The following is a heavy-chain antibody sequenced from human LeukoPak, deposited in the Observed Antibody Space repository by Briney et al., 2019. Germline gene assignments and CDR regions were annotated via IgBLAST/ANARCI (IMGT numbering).Heavy chain of an antibody. CDR1: GFTVSRYS. CDR2: IGSRTGNI. CDR3: AREPGPLDYGYSTKLDY. D-gene: IGHD4/OR15-4a*01. Sequence: GGSLRLSCAASGFTVSRYSMISVRQAPGKGLEWVAFIGSRTGNIYYADSVKGRFSISRDNAKDSVYLQMNSLRADDTAVYYCAREPGPLDYGYSTKLDYWGQGTLVTVSS. J-gene: IGHJ4*02. V-gene: IGHV3-21*01.